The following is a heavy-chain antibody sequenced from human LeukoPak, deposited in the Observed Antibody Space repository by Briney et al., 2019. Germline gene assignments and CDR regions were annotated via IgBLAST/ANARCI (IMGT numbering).Heavy chain of an antibody. Sequence: LETLSLTCTVSGGSISSYYWSWIRQPAGKGLEWIGRIYTSGSTNYNPSLKSRVTMSVDTSKNQFSLKLSSVTAADTAVYYCARDRSMGATIVPFFDYWGQGTLVTVSS. CDR3: ARDRSMGATIVPFFDY. D-gene: IGHD1-26*01. V-gene: IGHV4-4*07. CDR2: IYTSGST. CDR1: GGSISSYY. J-gene: IGHJ4*02.